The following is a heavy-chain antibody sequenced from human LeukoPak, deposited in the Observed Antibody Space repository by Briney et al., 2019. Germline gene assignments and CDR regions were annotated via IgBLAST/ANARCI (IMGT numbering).Heavy chain of an antibody. J-gene: IGHJ5*01. Sequence: PSETLSLTCTVSGGSVGSGSSHWVWIRQPPGRGLEWIGYIYYSGNTNYNPSLESRVTISLDTSKNQFSLRLNSVTAAVTAVYYCARLGGSGWFDSWGRGTLVTVSS. CDR3: ARLGGSGWFDS. CDR2: IYYSGNT. V-gene: IGHV4-61*01. D-gene: IGHD6-19*01. CDR1: GGSVGSGSSH.